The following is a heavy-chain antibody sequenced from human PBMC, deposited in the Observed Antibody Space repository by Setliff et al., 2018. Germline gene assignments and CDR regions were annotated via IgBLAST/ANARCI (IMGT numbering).Heavy chain of an antibody. D-gene: IGHD6-19*01. Sequence: PGGSLRLSCAASGFTFSDYWMYWVRQAPGKGLVWVSYISSSGSTIYYADSVKGQFTISRDNAKNSLYLQMNSLRAEDAAVYYCATSDWYAAFDHWGQGTLVTVSS. V-gene: IGHV3-11*04. J-gene: IGHJ4*02. CDR3: ATSDWYAAFDH. CDR2: ISSSGSTI. CDR1: GFTFSDYW.